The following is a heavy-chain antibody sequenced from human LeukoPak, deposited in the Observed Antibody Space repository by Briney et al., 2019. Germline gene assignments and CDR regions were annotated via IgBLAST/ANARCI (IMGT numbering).Heavy chain of an antibody. J-gene: IGHJ5*02. V-gene: IGHV3-11*01. CDR2: ISSSGSTI. CDR1: GFTLSDYY. CDR3: ARGNSGSYSQDWFDP. Sequence: GGSLRLSCAASGFTLSDYYMSWIRQAPGEGLEWVSYISSSGSTIYYADSVKGRFTISRDNPKNSLYLQMNSLRDDDMALYYCARGNSGSYSQDWFDPWGQGTLVTASS. D-gene: IGHD1-26*01.